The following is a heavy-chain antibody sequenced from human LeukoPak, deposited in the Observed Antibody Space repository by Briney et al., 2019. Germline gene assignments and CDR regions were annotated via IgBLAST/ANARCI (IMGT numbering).Heavy chain of an antibody. J-gene: IGHJ5*02. CDR2: INPNSGGT. V-gene: IGHV1-2*02. CDR3: ARGASGVYTVTTSWFDP. Sequence: ASVKVSCKASGYTFTAYYMHWVRQAPGQGLEWMGWINPNSGGTNYAQKFQGRVTMTRDTSISTAYMELSRLRSDDTAVYYCARGASGVYTVTTSWFDPWGQETLVTVSS. D-gene: IGHD4-17*01. CDR1: GYTFTAYY.